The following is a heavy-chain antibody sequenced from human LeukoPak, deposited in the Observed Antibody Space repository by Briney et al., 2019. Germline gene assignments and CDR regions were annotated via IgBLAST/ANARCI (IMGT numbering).Heavy chain of an antibody. CDR3: ASRNSASYWYFDI. V-gene: IGHV5-51*01. CDR1: GYNFRSSG. Sequence: GESLKISCQGSGYNFRSSGVAWVRQTPGKGLEWMGIIFPADSSTRYSPSFQGQVTISADKSISTAYLHWSSLKASDSALYYCASRNSASYWYFDIWGRGTRVTVSS. D-gene: IGHD3-16*01. J-gene: IGHJ2*01. CDR2: IFPADSST.